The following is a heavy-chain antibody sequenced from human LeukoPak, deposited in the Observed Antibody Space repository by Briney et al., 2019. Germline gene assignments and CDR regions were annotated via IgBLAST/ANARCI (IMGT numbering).Heavy chain of an antibody. V-gene: IGHV4-34*01. CDR1: GGSFSGYY. D-gene: IGHD1-1*01. J-gene: IGHJ4*02. Sequence: SETLSLTCAVYGGSFSGYYWSWIRQPPGKGLEWIGEINHSGSTNYNPSLKSRVTISVDTSKNQFSLKLSSVTAADTAVYYCARRKGTTWCRYDYWGQGTLVTVSS. CDR2: INHSGST. CDR3: ARRKGTTWCRYDY.